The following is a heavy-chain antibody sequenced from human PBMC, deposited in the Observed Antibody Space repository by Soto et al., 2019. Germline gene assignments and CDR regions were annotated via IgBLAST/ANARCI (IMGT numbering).Heavy chain of an antibody. CDR1: GFTFSSYG. D-gene: IGHD2-2*01. V-gene: IGHV3-30*18. J-gene: IGHJ4*02. Sequence: PGGSLRLSCAASGFTFSSYGMHWVRQAPGKGLEWVAVISYDGSNKYYADSVKGRFTISRDNSKNTLYLQMNSLRAEDTAVYYCAKDHGLYCSSTSCSNFDDWGQGTLVTVSS. CDR2: ISYDGSNK. CDR3: AKDHGLYCSSTSCSNFDD.